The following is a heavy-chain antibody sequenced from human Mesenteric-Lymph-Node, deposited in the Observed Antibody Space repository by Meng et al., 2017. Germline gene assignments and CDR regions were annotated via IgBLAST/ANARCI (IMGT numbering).Heavy chain of an antibody. CDR1: GFTFSSYW. V-gene: IGHV3-74*01. J-gene: IGHJ3*02. CDR2: IDGDGSST. CDR3: ARVWDSSGYFDPNDAFDI. Sequence: LSLTCAASGFTFSSYWMHWVRQAPGKGLVWVSRIDGDGSSTSYADSVKGRFTISRDNAKNSLYLQMNSLRAEDTAVYYCARVWDSSGYFDPNDAFDIWGQGTMVTVSS. D-gene: IGHD3-22*01.